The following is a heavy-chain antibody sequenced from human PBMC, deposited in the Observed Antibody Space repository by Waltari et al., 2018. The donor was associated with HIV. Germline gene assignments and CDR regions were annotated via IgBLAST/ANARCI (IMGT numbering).Heavy chain of an antibody. D-gene: IGHD6-19*01. Sequence: QVQLVESGGGVVRPGRSLRLSCAASGFSVSSYGMHWVRQAPGKWLEWVAVIWHDGSKKYYAGSVKGRFTVSRDTSKNTLYLEMNRLRAEDTAVYHCARDPGTLLIAVAGAFDYWGPGIPVTVSS. CDR3: ARDPGTLLIAVAGAFDY. J-gene: IGHJ4*02. CDR2: IWHDGSKK. CDR1: GFSVSSYG. V-gene: IGHV3-33*01.